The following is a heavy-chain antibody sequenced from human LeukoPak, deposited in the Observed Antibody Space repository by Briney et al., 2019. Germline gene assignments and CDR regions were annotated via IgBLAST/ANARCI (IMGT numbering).Heavy chain of an antibody. Sequence: PSETLSLTCTVSGGSISSGTYYWGWIRQPPGKGLEWIGSIYYSGSTYYNPPLKSRVTISVDTSKNQFSLKLSSVTAADTALYYCARRLSYYYYMDVWGKGTTVTVSS. J-gene: IGHJ6*03. CDR1: GGSISSGTYY. D-gene: IGHD3-16*01. V-gene: IGHV4-39*01. CDR2: IYYSGST. CDR3: ARRLSYYYYMDV.